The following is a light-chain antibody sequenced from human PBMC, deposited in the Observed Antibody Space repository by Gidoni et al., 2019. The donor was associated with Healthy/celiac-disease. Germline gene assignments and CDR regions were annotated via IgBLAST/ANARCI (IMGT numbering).Light chain of an antibody. CDR1: SSDVGGYNY. V-gene: IGLV2-8*01. CDR2: EVS. CDR3: SSYAGSSNWV. Sequence: QSALTQPPSASGSPGQPVTISCTGTSSDVGGYNYVSWYQQHPGKAPKLMIYEVSKRPSGVPDRFSGSKSGNTASLTVSGLQAEDEADYYCSSYAGSSNWVFGGGTKLTVL. J-gene: IGLJ3*02.